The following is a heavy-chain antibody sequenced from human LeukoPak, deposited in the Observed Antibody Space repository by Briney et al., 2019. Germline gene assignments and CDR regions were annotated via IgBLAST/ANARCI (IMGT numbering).Heavy chain of an antibody. J-gene: IGHJ4*02. CDR2: IYWHDAK. D-gene: IGHD3-9*01. V-gene: IGHV2-5*01. CDR1: GFSLSSRGVG. Sequence: SGPTLVNPTRTLTLTCTFSGFSLSSRGVGVGWIRQPPGRALEWLAHIYWHDAKYYSPSLRSRLTIIKDTSKNQVVLTMTNMDPVDTGTYFCAHLRATDWYFFDYWGQGTLVTVSS. CDR3: AHLRATDWYFFDY.